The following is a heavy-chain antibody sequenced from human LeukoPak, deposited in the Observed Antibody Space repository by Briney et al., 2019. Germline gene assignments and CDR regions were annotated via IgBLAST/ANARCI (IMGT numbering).Heavy chain of an antibody. J-gene: IGHJ5*02. V-gene: IGHV1-8*03. CDR2: MNPNSGNT. Sequence: ASVKVSCKASGGTFSSYAISWVRQATGQGLEWMGWMNPNSGNTGYAQKFQGRVTITRNTSISTAYMELSSLRSEDTAVYYCARAAAGAWFDPWGQGTLVTVSS. CDR1: GGTFSSYA. CDR3: ARAAAGAWFDP. D-gene: IGHD6-13*01.